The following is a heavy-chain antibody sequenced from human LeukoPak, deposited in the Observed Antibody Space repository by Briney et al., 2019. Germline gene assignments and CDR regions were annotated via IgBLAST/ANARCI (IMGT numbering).Heavy chain of an antibody. V-gene: IGHV1-69*04. D-gene: IGHD4-17*01. J-gene: IGHJ6*02. CDR2: IIPILGIA. Sequence: SVQVSCKASGGTFSSYAISWVRRAPGHGLAWMGRIIPILGIAIYARKFQGRVTITADKSTSTAYMELSSLRSEDTAVYYCARPNGDYAPDYYYYGMDVWGQGTTVTVSS. CDR1: GGTFSSYA. CDR3: ARPNGDYAPDYYYYGMDV.